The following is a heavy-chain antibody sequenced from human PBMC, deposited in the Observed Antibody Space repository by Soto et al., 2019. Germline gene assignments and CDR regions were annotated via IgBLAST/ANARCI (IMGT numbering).Heavy chain of an antibody. D-gene: IGHD2-15*01. CDR1: GGTFSSYA. Sequence: QVQLVQSGAEVKKPGSSVKVSCKASGGTFSSYAISWVRQAPGQGLEWMGGIIPIFGTANYAQKFQGRVTITADESTSTAYMELSSLRSEDTAVYYCARDPGYCSGGSCSSANWFDPRGQGTLVTVSS. CDR2: IIPIFGTA. V-gene: IGHV1-69*01. J-gene: IGHJ5*02. CDR3: ARDPGYCSGGSCSSANWFDP.